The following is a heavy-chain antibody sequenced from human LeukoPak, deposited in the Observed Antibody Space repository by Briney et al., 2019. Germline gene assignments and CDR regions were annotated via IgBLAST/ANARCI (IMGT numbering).Heavy chain of an antibody. Sequence: PSETLSLTCTVSGGSISSGSYYWSWIRQPAGKGLEWIGRIYTSGSTNYNPSLKSRVTISVDTTKNQFSLKLSSVTAADTAVYYCAREGLFLDRWGQGTLVTVSS. CDR3: AREGLFLDR. CDR1: GGSISSGSYY. CDR2: IYTSGST. J-gene: IGHJ5*02. V-gene: IGHV4-61*02. D-gene: IGHD2-21*01.